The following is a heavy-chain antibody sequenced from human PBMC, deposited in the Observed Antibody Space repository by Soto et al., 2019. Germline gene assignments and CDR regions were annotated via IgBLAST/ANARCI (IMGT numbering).Heavy chain of an antibody. CDR2: IYYTGTS. J-gene: IGHJ4*02. CDR1: GGSIRNND. V-gene: IGHV4-59*08. CDR3: ARHNYGSGSTYFDY. D-gene: IGHD3-10*01. Sequence: SETLSLTCTVSGGSIRNNDWSWIRQPPGKGLEWVGYIYYTGTSKYNPSLKSRVTISVDTSKNQFSLKLNSMTAADTAVYYCARHNYGSGSTYFDYWGQGTLVTVSS.